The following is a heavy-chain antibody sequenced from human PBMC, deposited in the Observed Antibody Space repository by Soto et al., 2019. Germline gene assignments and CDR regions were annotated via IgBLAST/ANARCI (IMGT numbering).Heavy chain of an antibody. CDR2: INPNSGDT. CDR1: GYTFTGYY. D-gene: IGHD3-22*01. J-gene: IGHJ4*02. CDR3: AIVHTYYYDSGSFAY. Sequence: QVQLVQSGAEVKKPGASVKVSCKAPGYTFTGYYMHWVRQAPGQGLEWMGWINPNSGDTNYAQKFQGRVTMTRDTSISTAYRYLSRLRSDDTAVYYCAIVHTYYYDSGSFAYWGQGTLVTVSS. V-gene: IGHV1-2*02.